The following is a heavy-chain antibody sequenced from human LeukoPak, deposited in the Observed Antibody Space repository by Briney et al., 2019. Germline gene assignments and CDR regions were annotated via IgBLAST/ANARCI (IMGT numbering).Heavy chain of an antibody. V-gene: IGHV1-18*01. CDR1: GYTFNSYG. Sequence: ASAKVSCKASGYTFNSYGISWVRQAPGQGLEWMGWISPYRGDTEYAQKIQGRVSMTTDTSTSTAYMGLRSLRSDDTAVYYCARQVLIVGGRYGMDVWGQGTTVTVSS. CDR3: ARQVLIVGGRYGMDV. CDR2: ISPYRGDT. D-gene: IGHD3-22*01. J-gene: IGHJ6*02.